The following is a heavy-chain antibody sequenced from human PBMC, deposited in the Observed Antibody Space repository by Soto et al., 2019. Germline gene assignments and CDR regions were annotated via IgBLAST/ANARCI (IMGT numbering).Heavy chain of an antibody. CDR2: ISGSGGST. J-gene: IGHJ4*02. D-gene: IGHD3-3*01. Sequence: GSLRLSCAASGFTFSSYAMSWVRQAPGKGLEWASAISGSGGSTYYADSVKGRFTISRDNSKNTLYLQMNSLRAEDTAVYYCAKDEVIFGSPFDYWGQGTLVTVSS. V-gene: IGHV3-23*01. CDR1: GFTFSSYA. CDR3: AKDEVIFGSPFDY.